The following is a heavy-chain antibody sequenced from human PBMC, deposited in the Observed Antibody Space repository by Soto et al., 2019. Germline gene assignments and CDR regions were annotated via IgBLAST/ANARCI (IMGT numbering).Heavy chain of an antibody. CDR1: GFTFSSYS. D-gene: IGHD2-15*01. CDR2: ISSSSRTI. V-gene: IGHV3-48*01. Sequence: PGGSLRLSCAASGFTFSSYSMNWARQAPGKGLEWISYISSSSRTIYYPDSVKGRFTISRDNAKKSLYLQMNSLRAEDTAVYYCARDKGRSPLDYWGQGTLVTVSS. CDR3: ARDKGRSPLDY. J-gene: IGHJ4*02.